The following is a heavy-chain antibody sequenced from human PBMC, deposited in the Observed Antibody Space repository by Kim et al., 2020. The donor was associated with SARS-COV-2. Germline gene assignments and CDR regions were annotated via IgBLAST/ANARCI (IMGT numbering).Heavy chain of an antibody. D-gene: IGHD6-19*01. Sequence: GGSLRLSCASSGFIFSDYWMSWIRQAPGKGLEWVSYIESDGSRIYYGDSVKGRFTISRDSTKNSLYLQMNSLRPEDTAVYYCVRRRSPNGWGLDYWGQGTLVTVSS. CDR2: IESDGSRI. V-gene: IGHV3-11*01. CDR1: GFIFSDYW. CDR3: VRRRSPNGWGLDY. J-gene: IGHJ4*02.